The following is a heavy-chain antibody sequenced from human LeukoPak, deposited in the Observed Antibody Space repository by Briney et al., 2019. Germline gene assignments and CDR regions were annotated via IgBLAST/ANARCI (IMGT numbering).Heavy chain of an antibody. V-gene: IGHV1-69*06. D-gene: IGHD3-3*01. CDR2: IIPIFGTA. Sequence: GASVKVSCKASGGTFSSYAISWVRRAPGQGLEWMGGIIPIFGTANYAQKFQGRVTITADKSTSTAYMELSSLRSEDTAVYYCAREGRGFLEHNWFDPWGQGTLVTVSS. CDR1: GGTFSSYA. J-gene: IGHJ5*02. CDR3: AREGRGFLEHNWFDP.